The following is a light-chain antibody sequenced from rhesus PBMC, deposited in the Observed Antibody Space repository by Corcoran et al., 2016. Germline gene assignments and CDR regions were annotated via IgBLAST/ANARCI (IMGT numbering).Light chain of an antibody. CDR3: QQSSNLYS. J-gene: IGKJ2*01. CDR1: KSVGSY. V-gene: IGKV3-24*04. Sequence: ETVVTQSPATLALSPGEKATLSCRASKSVGSYLAWYQQKPGQAPSRLIYGTSRRATGIPDGFSGSGSGTDFTLTISSLEPEDVGVYYCQQSSNLYSFGQGTKVEIK. CDR2: GTS.